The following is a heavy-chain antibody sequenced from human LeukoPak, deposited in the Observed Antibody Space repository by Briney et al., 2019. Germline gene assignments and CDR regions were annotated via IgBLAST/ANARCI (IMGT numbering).Heavy chain of an antibody. CDR2: ISSSGNAI. J-gene: IGHJ3*01. V-gene: IGHV3-11*04. CDR3: ARTYYYGSGTYRYAFDF. D-gene: IGHD3-10*01. Sequence: PGGSLRLSCAASGFIFSDYYMSWIRQAPGKGLEWVSYISSSGNAIYYADSVKDRFTISRDNAKNSLYLQMNSLRAEDTGVYYCARTYYYGSGTYRYAFDFWGQGTMVTVSS. CDR1: GFIFSDYY.